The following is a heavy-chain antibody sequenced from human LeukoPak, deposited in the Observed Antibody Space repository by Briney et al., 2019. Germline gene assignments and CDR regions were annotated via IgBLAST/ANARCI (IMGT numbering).Heavy chain of an antibody. J-gene: IGHJ4*02. D-gene: IGHD2-2*01. Sequence: PGGSLRLSCAASGNYWMHWVRQAPGKGLVWVSRINSDGSSTSYADSVKGRFTISRDNAKNTLYLQMNSLRDEDTAVYYCARRASTLSGFDYWGQGTLVTVSS. CDR1: GNYW. CDR3: ARRASTLSGFDY. V-gene: IGHV3-74*01. CDR2: INSDGSST.